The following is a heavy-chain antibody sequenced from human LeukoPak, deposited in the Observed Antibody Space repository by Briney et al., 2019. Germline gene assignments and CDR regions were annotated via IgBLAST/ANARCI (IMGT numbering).Heavy chain of an antibody. CDR2: ISSSSSYI. V-gene: IGHV3-21*01. D-gene: IGHD3-10*02. CDR1: GFTFRSYT. Sequence: GGSLRLSCAASGFTFRSYTMNWVRQAPGKGLEWVSSISSSSSYIYYADSVKRRLTISRDNAKNSLYLQMTSLRAEDTAVYYCARGLRSGSPFDYWGQGTLVTVSS. J-gene: IGHJ4*02. CDR3: ARGLRSGSPFDY.